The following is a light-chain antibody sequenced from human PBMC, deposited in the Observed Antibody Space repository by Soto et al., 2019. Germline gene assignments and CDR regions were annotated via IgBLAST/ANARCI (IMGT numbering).Light chain of an antibody. CDR2: EVF. Sequence: QSALTQPASVYGTPGQSITISCTGPSSDVGSYNLVSWYQQYPGKAPKLIIFEVFKRPSGVSHRFSGSKSGNTASLTISGLQAEDEANYYCCSYAGRATYVFGGGTKLTVL. CDR1: SSDVGSYNL. V-gene: IGLV2-23*02. CDR3: CSYAGRATYV. J-gene: IGLJ2*01.